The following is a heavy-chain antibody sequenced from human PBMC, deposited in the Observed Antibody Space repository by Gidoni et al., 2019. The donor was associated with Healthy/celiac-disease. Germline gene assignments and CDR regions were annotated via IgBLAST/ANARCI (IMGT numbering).Heavy chain of an antibody. CDR2: MNPNSGNT. Sequence: GREWMGWMNPNSGNTGYAQKCQGRVTMTRNTSISTAYMELSSLRSEDTAVYYCARDTSLGYSYGSGYWGQGTLVTVSS. D-gene: IGHD5-18*01. V-gene: IGHV1-8*01. CDR3: ARDTSLGYSYGSGY. J-gene: IGHJ4*02.